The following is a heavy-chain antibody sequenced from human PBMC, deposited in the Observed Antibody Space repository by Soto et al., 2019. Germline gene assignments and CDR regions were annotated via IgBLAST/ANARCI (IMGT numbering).Heavy chain of an antibody. Sequence: ASVKVSCKASGYTFTTYAMHWVRQAPGQGLEWMGWINAGNGNTKYSQKFQGRVTITRDTSASTAYMELSSLRSEDTAVYYCARDTVAGHYYYGMDVWGQGTTVTVS. CDR3: ARDTVAGHYYYGMDV. CDR2: INAGNGNT. D-gene: IGHD6-19*01. CDR1: GYTFTTYA. V-gene: IGHV1-3*01. J-gene: IGHJ6*02.